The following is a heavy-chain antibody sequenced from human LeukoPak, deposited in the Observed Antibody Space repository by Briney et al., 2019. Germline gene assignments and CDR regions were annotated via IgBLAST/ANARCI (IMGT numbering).Heavy chain of an antibody. CDR3: ARDRIEYCSGGSCYDAWFDP. J-gene: IGHJ5*02. D-gene: IGHD2-15*01. CDR2: IKQDGSEK. V-gene: IGHV3-7*01. CDR1: GFAFSNYW. Sequence: GGSLRLSCAASGFAFSNYWMSWVRQAPGKGLEWVANIKQDGSEKYYIDSVKGRFTISRDNAKNSLYLQMNSLRAEDTAVYYCARDRIEYCSGGSCYDAWFDPWGQGTLVTVSS.